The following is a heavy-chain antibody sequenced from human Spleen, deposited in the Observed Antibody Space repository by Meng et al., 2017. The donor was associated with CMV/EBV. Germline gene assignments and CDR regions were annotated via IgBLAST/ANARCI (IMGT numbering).Heavy chain of an antibody. CDR1: GFTFSSDW. V-gene: IGHV3-30*03. Sequence: GESLKISCAASGFTFSSDWMSWVRQAPGKGLEWVAVISYDGSNKYYADSVKGRFTISRDNSKNTLYLQMNSLRAEDTAVYYCARDSFCSSTSCFNNYYYYGMDVWGQGTTVTVSS. CDR2: ISYDGSNK. CDR3: ARDSFCSSTSCFNNYYYYGMDV. D-gene: IGHD2-2*01. J-gene: IGHJ6*02.